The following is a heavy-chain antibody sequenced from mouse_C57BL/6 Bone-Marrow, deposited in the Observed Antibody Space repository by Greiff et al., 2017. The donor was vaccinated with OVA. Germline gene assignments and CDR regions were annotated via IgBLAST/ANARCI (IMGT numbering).Heavy chain of an antibody. CDR2: INPNYGTT. CDR3: ARLGYGSSKGYFDV. CDR1: GYSFTDYN. V-gene: IGHV1-39*01. J-gene: IGHJ1*03. Sequence: EVQVVESGPELVKPGASVKISCKASGYSFTDYNMNWVKQSNGKSLEWIGVINPNYGTTSYNQKFKGKATLTVDQSSSTAYMQLNSLTSEDSAVYYCARLGYGSSKGYFDVWGTGTTVTVSS. D-gene: IGHD1-1*01.